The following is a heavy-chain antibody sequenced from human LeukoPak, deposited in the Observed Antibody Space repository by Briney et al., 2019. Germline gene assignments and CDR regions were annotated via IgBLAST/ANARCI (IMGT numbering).Heavy chain of an antibody. Sequence: GGSLRLSCAASGFTFSSYTMSWVRQAPGKGLEWVSSISGSGCIKYYADSVKGRFTISRDNSKNTLYLQMNSLRAEDTAVYYCATPRYEYCSGGSCDFGFDYWGQGTLVTVSS. CDR2: ISGSGCIK. CDR3: ATPRYEYCSGGSCDFGFDY. D-gene: IGHD2-15*01. J-gene: IGHJ4*02. V-gene: IGHV3-23*01. CDR1: GFTFSSYT.